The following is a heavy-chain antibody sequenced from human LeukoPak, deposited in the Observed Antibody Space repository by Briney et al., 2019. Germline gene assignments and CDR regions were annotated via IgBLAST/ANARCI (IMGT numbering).Heavy chain of an antibody. V-gene: IGHV3-23*01. D-gene: IGHD2-2*02. CDR3: AKDWEGDCSSSSCYKEDY. CDR1: GYTFSSYA. Sequence: GGSLRLSCAASGYTFSSYAMSWVRQAPGKGLEWVSAISGSGGSTYYADSVKGRFTISRDNSKNTLYLQMNSLRAEDTVVYYCAKDWEGDCSSSSCYKEDYWGQGTLFTVSS. CDR2: ISGSGGST. J-gene: IGHJ4*02.